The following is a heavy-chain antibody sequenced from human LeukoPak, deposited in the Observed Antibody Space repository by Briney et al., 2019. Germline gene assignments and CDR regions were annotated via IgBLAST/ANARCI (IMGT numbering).Heavy chain of an antibody. V-gene: IGHV3-20*04. CDR3: ARESYCSGGSCYSGRAFDI. D-gene: IGHD2-15*01. J-gene: IGHJ3*02. CDR1: GFIFDDYG. CDR2: INWNGDTT. Sequence: RPGGSLRLSCAASGFIFDDYGMSWVRQAPGKGLEWVSGINWNGDTTGYADSVKGRFTISRDNAKNSLYLQMNSLRAEDTAVYYCARESYCSGGSCYSGRAFDIWGQGTMVTVSS.